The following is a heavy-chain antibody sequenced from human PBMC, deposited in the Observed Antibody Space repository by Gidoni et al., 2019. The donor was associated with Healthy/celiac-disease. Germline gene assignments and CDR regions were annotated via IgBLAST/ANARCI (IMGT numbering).Heavy chain of an antibody. Sequence: QVQLQESGPGLVKPSETLSLTCPVSGGSISSYYWSWIRPPPGKGLEWIGYIYYSGSTNYNPSLKSRVTISVDTSKNQFSLKLSSVTAADTAVYYCARAGDYGDSRAGFDYWGQGTLVTVSS. D-gene: IGHD4-17*01. V-gene: IGHV4-59*01. CDR1: GGSISSYY. CDR2: IYYSGST. J-gene: IGHJ4*02. CDR3: ARAGDYGDSRAGFDY.